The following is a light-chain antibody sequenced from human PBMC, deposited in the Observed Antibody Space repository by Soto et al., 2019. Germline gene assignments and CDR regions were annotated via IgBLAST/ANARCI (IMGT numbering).Light chain of an antibody. Sequence: IQMTQSPSSLSASVGDRVTIACRASQSISTYLNWYQQTPGKAPKLLIYAASNLQNGVPSRFSGSGSGREFTLTISSLQPEDFATYYSQQSYSSPMYTFGQGTNLEIK. CDR2: AAS. CDR1: QSISTY. V-gene: IGKV1-39*01. CDR3: QQSYSSPMYT. J-gene: IGKJ2*01.